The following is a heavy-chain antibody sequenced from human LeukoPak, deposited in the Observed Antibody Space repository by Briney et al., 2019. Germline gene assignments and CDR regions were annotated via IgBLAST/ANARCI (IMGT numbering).Heavy chain of an antibody. D-gene: IGHD6-19*01. V-gene: IGHV3-9*01. J-gene: IGHJ6*02. Sequence: GGSLRLSSAASGFTFDDYAMDWVRPAPGKGLEWVSGISWNSGSIGYADSVKGRFTIYRDNAKNSLYLQMNSLRAEDTALYYCAKDIEQGLGPGYGMDVWGQGTTVTVSS. CDR3: AKDIEQGLGPGYGMDV. CDR2: ISWNSGSI. CDR1: GFTFDDYA.